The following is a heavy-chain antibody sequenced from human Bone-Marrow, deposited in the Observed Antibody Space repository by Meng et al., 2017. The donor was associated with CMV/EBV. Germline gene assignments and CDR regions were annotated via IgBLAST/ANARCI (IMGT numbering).Heavy chain of an antibody. Sequence: SVKVSCKASGGTFSSYAISWVRQAPGQGLEWMGGIIPIFGTANYAQKFQGRVTITTDESTSTAYMELSSLRSGDTAVYYCGLYYDFWSGYYKIDYYYGMDVWGQGTTVTVSS. V-gene: IGHV1-69*05. CDR1: GGTFSSYA. CDR3: GLYYDFWSGYYKIDYYYGMDV. D-gene: IGHD3-3*01. J-gene: IGHJ6*02. CDR2: IIPIFGTA.